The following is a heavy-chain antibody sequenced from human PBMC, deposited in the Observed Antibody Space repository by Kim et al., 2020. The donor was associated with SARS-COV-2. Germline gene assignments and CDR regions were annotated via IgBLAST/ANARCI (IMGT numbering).Heavy chain of an antibody. J-gene: IGHJ2*01. D-gene: IGHD2-2*01. Sequence: SVKVSCKASGGTFSSYAISWVRQAPGQGLEWMGRIIPILGIANYAQKFQGRVTITAEKSTSTAYMELSSLRSEDTAVYYCARDPRYCSSTSCYGYWYFDLWGRGTLVTVSS. V-gene: IGHV1-69*04. CDR2: IIPILGIA. CDR3: ARDPRYCSSTSCYGYWYFDL. CDR1: GGTFSSYA.